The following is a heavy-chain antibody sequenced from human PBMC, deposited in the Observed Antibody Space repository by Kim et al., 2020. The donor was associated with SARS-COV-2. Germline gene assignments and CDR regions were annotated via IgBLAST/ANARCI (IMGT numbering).Heavy chain of an antibody. Sequence: SETLSLSCTVSGGSISSGGYYWSWIRQHPGKGLEWIGYIYYSGSTYYNPSLKIRGTISVDTSKNQFSLKLSSVTAADTAVYYCARERTVGRSFDAFDIWGQGTMVTVSS. D-gene: IGHD1-26*01. J-gene: IGHJ3*02. CDR3: ARERTVGRSFDAFDI. CDR1: GGSISSGGYY. CDR2: IYYSGST. V-gene: IGHV4-31*03.